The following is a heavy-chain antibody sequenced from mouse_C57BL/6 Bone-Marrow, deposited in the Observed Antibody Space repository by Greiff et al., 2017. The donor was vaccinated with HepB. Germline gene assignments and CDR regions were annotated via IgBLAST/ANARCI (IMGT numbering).Heavy chain of an antibody. CDR3: ANSVVAPYYAMDY. Sequence: EVQVVESGGDLVKPGGSLKLSCAASGFTFSSYGMSWVRQTPDKRLEWVATISSGGSYTYYPDSVKGRFTISRDNAKKTLYLQMSSLKSEDTAMYYCANSVVAPYYAMDYWGQGTSVTVSS. J-gene: IGHJ4*01. CDR1: GFTFSSYG. V-gene: IGHV5-6*01. D-gene: IGHD1-1*01. CDR2: ISSGGSYT.